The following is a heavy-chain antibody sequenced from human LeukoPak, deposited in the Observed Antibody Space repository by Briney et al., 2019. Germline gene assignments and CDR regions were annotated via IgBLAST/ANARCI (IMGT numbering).Heavy chain of an antibody. Sequence: ASVTVSCKASVYTFTDYYMHWVRQPPGQGLEWMGWINVNRGGTNYAQRFQGRVTMTRDTSITTAYMELSRLKSDDTAVYYCARRYCSSTSCYYFDYWGQGTLVTVSS. CDR2: INVNRGGT. D-gene: IGHD2-2*01. J-gene: IGHJ4*02. CDR1: VYTFTDYY. V-gene: IGHV1-2*02. CDR3: ARRYCSSTSCYYFDY.